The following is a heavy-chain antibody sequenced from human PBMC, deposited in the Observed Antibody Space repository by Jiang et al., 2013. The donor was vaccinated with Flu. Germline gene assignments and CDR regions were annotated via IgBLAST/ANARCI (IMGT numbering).Heavy chain of an antibody. V-gene: IGHV3-21*01. CDR2: ISYSSSYI. J-gene: IGHJ3*02. D-gene: IGHD5-18*01. Sequence: VQLLESGGGLVKPGGSLRLSCAASGFTFSSYSMNWVRQAPGKGLEWVSFISYSSSYIFYADSVKGRFTIFRDNAKNSLYLQMNSLRAEDTAVYYCAGPPEDSYASKVPHAFDIWGQGTMVTVSS. CDR1: GFTFSSYS. CDR3: AGPPEDSYASKVPHAFDI.